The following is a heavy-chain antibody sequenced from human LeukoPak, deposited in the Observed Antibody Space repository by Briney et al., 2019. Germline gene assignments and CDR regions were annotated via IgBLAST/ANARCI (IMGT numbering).Heavy chain of an antibody. CDR2: ISSSGSTI. Sequence: GGSLRLSCAASGFTFSSYEMNWVRQAPGKGLEWVSYISSSGSTIYYADSVKGRFTISRDNSKNTLYLQMNSLRAEDTAMYYCARDLRESGSYFSQYWGQGTLVTVSS. J-gene: IGHJ4*02. CDR1: GFTFSSYE. V-gene: IGHV3-48*03. D-gene: IGHD1-26*01. CDR3: ARDLRESGSYFSQY.